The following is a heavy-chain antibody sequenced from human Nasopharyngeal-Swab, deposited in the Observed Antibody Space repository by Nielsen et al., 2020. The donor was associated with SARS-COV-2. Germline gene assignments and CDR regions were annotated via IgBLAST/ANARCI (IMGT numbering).Heavy chain of an antibody. CDR2: IKQDGSEK. Sequence: GGSLRLSCAASGFTFSSYWMSWVRQAPGKGLEWVANIKQDGSEKYYVDSVKGRFTISRDNAKNSPYLQMNSLRAEDTAVYYCASTSGYGLNWFDPWGQGTLVTVSS. J-gene: IGHJ5*02. CDR3: ASTSGYGLNWFDP. CDR1: GFTFSSYW. D-gene: IGHD5-12*01. V-gene: IGHV3-7*01.